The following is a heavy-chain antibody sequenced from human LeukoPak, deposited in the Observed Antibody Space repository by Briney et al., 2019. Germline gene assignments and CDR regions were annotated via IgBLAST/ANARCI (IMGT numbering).Heavy chain of an antibody. J-gene: IGHJ4*02. CDR3: ARLSGSYYIFDY. Sequence: EFQGRVTMTTDTSTSTAYMELRSLRSDDAAVYYCARLSGSYYIFDYWGQGTLVTVSS. D-gene: IGHD1-26*01. V-gene: IGHV1-18*01.